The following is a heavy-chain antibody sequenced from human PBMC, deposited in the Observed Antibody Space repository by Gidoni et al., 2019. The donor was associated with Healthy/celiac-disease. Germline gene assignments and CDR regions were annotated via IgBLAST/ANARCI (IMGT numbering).Heavy chain of an antibody. V-gene: IGHV4-59*01. D-gene: IGHD6-13*01. Sequence: QVQLQESGPGLVKPSETLSLTCTVSGGSISSYYWSWIRQPPGKGLEWIGYIYYSGSTNYNPSLKSRVTISVDTSKNQFSLKLSSVTAADTAVYYCARVRGGLSSSWYGGDAFDIWGQGTMVTVSS. CDR1: GGSISSYY. J-gene: IGHJ3*02. CDR3: ARVRGGLSSSWYGGDAFDI. CDR2: IYYSGST.